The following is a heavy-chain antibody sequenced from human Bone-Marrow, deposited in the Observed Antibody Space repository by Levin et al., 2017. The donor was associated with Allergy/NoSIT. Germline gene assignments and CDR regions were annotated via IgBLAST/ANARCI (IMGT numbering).Heavy chain of an antibody. J-gene: IGHJ6*03. CDR2: ISSSGSTI. Sequence: GESLKISCAASGFTFSSYEMNWVRQAPGKGLEWVSYISSSGSTIYYADSVKGRFTISRDNAKNSLYLQMNSLRAEDTAVYYCARAGRVRIFGVVTYPYYYDYMDVWGKGTTVTVSS. D-gene: IGHD3-3*01. CDR1: GFTFSSYE. CDR3: ARAGRVRIFGVVTYPYYYDYMDV. V-gene: IGHV3-48*03.